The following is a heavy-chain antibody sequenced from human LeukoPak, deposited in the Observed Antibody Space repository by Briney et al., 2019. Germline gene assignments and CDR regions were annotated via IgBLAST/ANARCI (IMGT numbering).Heavy chain of an antibody. CDR3: ARLGAYCGGGCYSGAEYFQH. CDR1: GFTFDDYG. J-gene: IGHJ1*01. D-gene: IGHD2-21*02. V-gene: IGHV3-20*04. Sequence: GGSLRLSCAASGFTFDDYGMSWVRQAPGKGLEWVSGINWNGGSTGYADSVKGRFTISRDNAKNSLYLQMNSLRAEDTALYYCARLGAYCGGGCYSGAEYFQHWGKGTLVTVSS. CDR2: INWNGGST.